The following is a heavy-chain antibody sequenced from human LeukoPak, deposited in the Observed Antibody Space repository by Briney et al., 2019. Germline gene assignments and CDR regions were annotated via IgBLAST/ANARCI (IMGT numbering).Heavy chain of an antibody. D-gene: IGHD3-22*01. V-gene: IGHV1-18*01. CDR2: ISAYNGNT. J-gene: IGHJ4*02. CDR1: GYTFTRYG. CDR3: ARDRYYYDSSGYYLVDY. Sequence: ASVRVSCKASGYTFTRYGISWVRQAPGQGLEWMGWISAYNGNTNYAQKLQGRVTMTTDTSTSTAYMELRSLRSDDTAVYYCARDRYYYDSSGYYLVDYWGQGTLVTVSP.